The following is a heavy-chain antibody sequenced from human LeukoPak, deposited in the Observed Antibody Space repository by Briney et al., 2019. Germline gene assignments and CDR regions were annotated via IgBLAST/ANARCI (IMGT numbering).Heavy chain of an antibody. V-gene: IGHV3-9*01. Sequence: PDRSLRLSCAASGFTFDDYAMHWVRQAPGKGLEWVSGISWNSGSIGYADSVKGRFTISRDNAKNSLYLQMNSLRAEDTALYYCAKGHNFDWSPNYFDYWGQGTLVTVSS. J-gene: IGHJ4*02. CDR2: ISWNSGSI. D-gene: IGHD3-9*01. CDR1: GFTFDDYA. CDR3: AKGHNFDWSPNYFDY.